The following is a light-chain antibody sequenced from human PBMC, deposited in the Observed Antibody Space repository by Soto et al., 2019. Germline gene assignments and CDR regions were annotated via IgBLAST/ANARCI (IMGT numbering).Light chain of an antibody. CDR3: LQYGSSLT. CDR1: QSVSSSY. V-gene: IGKV3-20*01. Sequence: EIVLPKSPGTLSLSKGESATLSCRASQSVSSSYLAWYQQKPGQAPRLLIYAESSRATGIPDRFSGSGSGTDFTLPIRRLDPEEFAVYYCLQYGSSLTFRGGTKVDIK. CDR2: AES. J-gene: IGKJ4*01.